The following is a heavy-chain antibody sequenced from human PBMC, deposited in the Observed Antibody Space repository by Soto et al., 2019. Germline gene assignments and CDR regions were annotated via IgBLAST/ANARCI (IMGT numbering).Heavy chain of an antibody. Sequence: GAALKISCACCDNSSTYYVIGWVRPLPRRFLEWIWIIDPCDAATRYNPSFHVHVTSTVDKSTSTSYLQWNALKDSDTAMYYCARHICNVRYYYKSMDVWGQGITVTVS. CDR1: DNSSTYYV. D-gene: IGHD2-8*01. CDR3: ARHICNVRYYYKSMDV. V-gene: IGHV5-51*01. CDR2: IDPCDAAT. J-gene: IGHJ6*01.